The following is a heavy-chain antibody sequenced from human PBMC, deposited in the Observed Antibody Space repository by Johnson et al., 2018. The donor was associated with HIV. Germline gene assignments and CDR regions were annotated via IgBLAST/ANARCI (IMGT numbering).Heavy chain of an antibody. Sequence: QMLLVEPGGGVMQPGKSLRLSCEASGFTFRSYAMHRVRQAPGKGLEWVAVITYDGRNQYYTDSVKGRFIIFRDNSKNLTNLQMNGLSDEDTADYYCVRGQGSGWPTNAFDIWGRWTRVTVSS. CDR3: VRGQGSGWPTNAFDI. V-gene: IGHV3-30*04. CDR2: ITYDGRNQ. CDR1: GFTFRSYA. D-gene: IGHD6-19*01. J-gene: IGHJ3*02.